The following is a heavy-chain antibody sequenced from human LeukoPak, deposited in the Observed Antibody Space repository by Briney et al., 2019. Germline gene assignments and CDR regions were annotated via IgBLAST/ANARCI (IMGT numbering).Heavy chain of an antibody. CDR3: ASHSSGWDLDY. J-gene: IGHJ4*02. CDR2: IYSDGST. Sequence: PGGSLRLSCAASGFTVSTNYMSWVRQAPGKKLEWVSDIYSDGSTFYADSVKGRFTISRDNSKNTLYLQMNSLRAEDTAVYYCASHSSGWDLDYWGQGTLVTVSS. CDR1: GFTVSTNY. D-gene: IGHD6-19*01. V-gene: IGHV3-53*01.